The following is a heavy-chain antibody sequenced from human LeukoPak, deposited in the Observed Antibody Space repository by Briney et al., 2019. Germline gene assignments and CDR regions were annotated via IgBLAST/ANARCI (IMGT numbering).Heavy chain of an antibody. CDR3: ARLSQGEQPGEVWFDP. J-gene: IGHJ5*02. CDR1: GGSISSYY. V-gene: IGHV4-4*09. Sequence: SETLSLTCTGSGGSISSYYWSWIRQPPGKGLEWIGYIYTSGSTNYNPSLKSRVTISVDTSKNQFSLKLSSVTAADTAVYYCARLSQGEQPGEVWFDPWGQGTLVTVSS. D-gene: IGHD3-16*01. CDR2: IYTSGST.